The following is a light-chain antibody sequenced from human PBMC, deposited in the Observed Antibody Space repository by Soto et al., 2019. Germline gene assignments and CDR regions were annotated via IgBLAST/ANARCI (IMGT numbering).Light chain of an antibody. CDR3: QQSSNWPPLN. J-gene: IGKJ4*01. CDR1: QSVSSY. Sequence: DSVLTQYPATLSLSPGEIATLSCSASQSVSSYLAWYQQKPGQAPRLLIYDASNRATGIPARFSGSGSGTDSTLTISSLEPEDFAVYYCQQSSNWPPLNFGGGTKVDI. V-gene: IGKV3-11*01. CDR2: DAS.